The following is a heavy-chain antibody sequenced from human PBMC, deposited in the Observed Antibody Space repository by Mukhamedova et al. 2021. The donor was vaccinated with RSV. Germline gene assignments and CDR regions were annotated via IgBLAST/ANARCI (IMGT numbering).Heavy chain of an antibody. J-gene: IGHJ4*02. D-gene: IGHD1-14*01. Sequence: VKGRFTISRDNSKSTLYLQMSSLRADDTAVYYCARDNNRLGGSSTPLDYWGQGTLVTVSS. V-gene: IGHV3-30*07. CDR3: ARDNNRLGGSSTPLDY.